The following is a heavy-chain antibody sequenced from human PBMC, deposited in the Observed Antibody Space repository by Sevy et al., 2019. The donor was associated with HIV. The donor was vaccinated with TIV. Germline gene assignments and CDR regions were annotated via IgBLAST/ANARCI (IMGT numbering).Heavy chain of an antibody. CDR2: INPKRGGT. CDR1: GYTFTDYY. CDR3: ARDPSRAAAGWFDP. J-gene: IGHJ5*02. V-gene: IGHV1-2*02. Sequence: ASVKVSCKASGYTFTDYYMYWVRQAPGQGLEWMGWINPKRGGTNYAQKFQGRVTMTRDTSISTAYMELSRLRSDDTAMYYCARDPSRAAAGWFDPWGQGTLVTVSS. D-gene: IGHD6-13*01.